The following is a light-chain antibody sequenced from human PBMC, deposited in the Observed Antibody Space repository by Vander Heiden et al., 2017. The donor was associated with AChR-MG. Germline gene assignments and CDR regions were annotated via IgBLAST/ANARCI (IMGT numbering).Light chain of an antibody. J-gene: IGLJ3*02. CDR2: TND. V-gene: IGLV1-44*01. CDR3: AACDDSLNGPV. CDR1: SSNIGSNT. Sequence: QSVLPQPPSASGAPGQRVTIPCSGSSSNIGSNTVNWYQQLPGTAPKLLIYTNDQRPSGVPDRFSGSKSGTSASLAISGLQSEDESDYFCAACDDSLNGPVFGGGTKLTVL.